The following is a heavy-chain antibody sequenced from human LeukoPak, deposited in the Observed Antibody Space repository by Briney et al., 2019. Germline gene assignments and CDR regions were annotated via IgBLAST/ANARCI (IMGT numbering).Heavy chain of an antibody. CDR1: GFTFSSSA. D-gene: IGHD2-15*01. Sequence: GGSLRLSCAASGFTFSSSAMSWVRQVPGKGLEWVSGISASGGSTYYADSVKGRFTISRDNAKDSLYLQMNSLRAEDTAVYYCASFSATRVRWFDPWGQGTLVTVSS. CDR3: ASFSATRVRWFDP. V-gene: IGHV3-23*01. CDR2: ISASGGST. J-gene: IGHJ5*02.